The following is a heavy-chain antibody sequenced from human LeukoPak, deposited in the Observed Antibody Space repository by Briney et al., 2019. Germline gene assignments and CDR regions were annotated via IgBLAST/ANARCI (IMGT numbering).Heavy chain of an antibody. CDR1: GFTFSSYS. J-gene: IGHJ6*03. V-gene: IGHV3-21*01. CDR3: ARTSYLGYCSSTSCGNVYYMDV. Sequence: GGSLRLSCAASGFTFSSYSMNWVRQAPGKGLEWVSSISSSSSSYIYYADSVKGRFTISRDNAKNSLYLQMNSLRAEDTAVYYCARTSYLGYCSSTSCGNVYYMDVWGKGTTVTISS. CDR2: ISSSSSSYI. D-gene: IGHD2-2*01.